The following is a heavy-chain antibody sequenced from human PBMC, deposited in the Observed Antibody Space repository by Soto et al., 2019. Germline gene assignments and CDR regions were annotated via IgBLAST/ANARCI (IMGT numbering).Heavy chain of an antibody. Sequence: GASVKVSCKTSGYTFSNYCITWVRQAPGQPLEWLGWISLYSDGANYAQKFQGRGSMTADTSTTTAYMELRSLRSDDTAVYYCARVVPGAEAWFGPWGQGTLVTVSS. CDR3: ARVVPGAEAWFGP. CDR2: ISLYSDGA. D-gene: IGHD2-2*01. V-gene: IGHV1-18*01. CDR1: GYTFSNYC. J-gene: IGHJ5*02.